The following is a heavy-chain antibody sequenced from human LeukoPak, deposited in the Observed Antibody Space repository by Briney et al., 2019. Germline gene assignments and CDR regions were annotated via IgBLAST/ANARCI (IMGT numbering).Heavy chain of an antibody. V-gene: IGHV1-2*02. CDR3: AREPLVGATNFDY. CDR2: INPNSGGT. D-gene: IGHD1-26*01. CDR1: GYTFTGYY. Sequence: ASVKVSCKAPGYTFTGYYMHWVRQAPGQGLEWMGWINPNSGGTNYAQKFQGRVTMTRDTSISTAYMELSRLRSDDTAVYYCAREPLVGATNFDYWGQGTLVTVSS. J-gene: IGHJ4*02.